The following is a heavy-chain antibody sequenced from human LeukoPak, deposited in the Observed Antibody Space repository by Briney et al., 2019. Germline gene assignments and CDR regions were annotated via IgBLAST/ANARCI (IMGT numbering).Heavy chain of an antibody. J-gene: IGHJ4*02. Sequence: PGGSLRLSCAASGFTFSSYAMSCVRQAPGKGLEWVSAISGSGGSTYYADSVKGRFTISRDNSKNTLYLQMNSLRAEDTAVYYCAKDQLLLWFGELLPPDYWGQGTLVTVSS. CDR1: GFTFSSYA. CDR2: ISGSGGST. V-gene: IGHV3-23*01. CDR3: AKDQLLLWFGELLPPDY. D-gene: IGHD3-10*01.